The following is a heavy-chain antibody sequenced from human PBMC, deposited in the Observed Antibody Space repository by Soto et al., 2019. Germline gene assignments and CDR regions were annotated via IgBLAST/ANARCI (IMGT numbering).Heavy chain of an antibody. CDR2: IYYSGST. CDR1: GGSISSYY. CDR3: ARTGIAAAGTGFDY. D-gene: IGHD6-13*01. Sequence: SEILSLTCTVSGGSISSYYWSWIRQPPGKGLEWIGYIYYSGSTNYNPSLKSRVTISVDTSKNQFSLKLSSVTAADTAVYYCARTGIAAAGTGFDYWGQGTLVTVSS. J-gene: IGHJ4*02. V-gene: IGHV4-59*08.